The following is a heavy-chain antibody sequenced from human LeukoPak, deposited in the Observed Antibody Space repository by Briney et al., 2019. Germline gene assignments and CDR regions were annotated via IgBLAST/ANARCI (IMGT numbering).Heavy chain of an antibody. J-gene: IGHJ4*02. V-gene: IGHV4-34*01. CDR3: ARSPYPSARPVDY. Sequence: SETLSLTCAVYGGSFSGYYWSWIRQPPGKGLEWIGEINHSGSTNYNPSLKSRVTISVDTSKNQFSLKLSSVTAADTAVYYCARSPYPSARPVDYWGQGTLVTVSS. D-gene: IGHD6-6*01. CDR2: INHSGST. CDR1: GGSFSGYY.